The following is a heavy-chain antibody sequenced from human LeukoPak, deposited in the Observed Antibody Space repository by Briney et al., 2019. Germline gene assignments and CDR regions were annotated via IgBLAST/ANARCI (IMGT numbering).Heavy chain of an antibody. CDR1: GGSISDYY. CDR2: IHSIGGT. CDR3: ARDAYYYDSSAYYLSV. V-gene: IGHV4-59*12. Sequence: SETLSLTCTVSGGSISDYYWTWIRQPPEKGLEWIGYIHSIGGTNYNPSLKSRVTMSVDTSKNQFSLKLSSVTAADTAVYYCARDAYYYDSSAYYLSVWGQGTLVTVSS. D-gene: IGHD3-22*01. J-gene: IGHJ4*02.